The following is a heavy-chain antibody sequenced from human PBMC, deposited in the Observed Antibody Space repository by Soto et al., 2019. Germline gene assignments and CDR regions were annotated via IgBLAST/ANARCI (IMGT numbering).Heavy chain of an antibody. Sequence: SVKVSCKASGGTFSSYAISWVRQAPGQGLEWMGGIIPIFGTANYAQKFQGRVTITADKSTSTAYMELSSLRSEDTAVYYCASPSYYDSSGYYLFDYWGQGTLVTVPQ. V-gene: IGHV1-69*06. CDR3: ASPSYYDSSGYYLFDY. CDR1: GGTFSSYA. D-gene: IGHD3-22*01. J-gene: IGHJ4*02. CDR2: IIPIFGTA.